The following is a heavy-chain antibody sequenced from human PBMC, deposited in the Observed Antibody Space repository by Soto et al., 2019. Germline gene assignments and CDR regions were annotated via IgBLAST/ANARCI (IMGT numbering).Heavy chain of an antibody. CDR1: GFNFSNYG. D-gene: IGHD2-15*01. V-gene: IGHV3-30*18. J-gene: IGHJ6*04. CDR3: AKAADSVFYSATGLDV. CDR2: ISQNGVNK. Sequence: QVQLVESGGGVVQPGMSLTLSCAVSGFNFSNYGIHWVRQAPGKGLEWVAVISQNGVNKYYGESVQGRFTLSRDNSQNPVIRQMTIVSPANTAVYSWAKAADSVFYSATGLDVWAKGPRVTVSS.